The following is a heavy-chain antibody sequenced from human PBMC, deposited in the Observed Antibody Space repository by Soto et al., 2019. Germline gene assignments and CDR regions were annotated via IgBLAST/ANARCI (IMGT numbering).Heavy chain of an antibody. V-gene: IGHV4-39*01. CDR2: IYYSGST. Sequence: QLQLQESGPGLVKPSEPLSLTCTVSGGSISSSSYYWGWIRQPPGKGLEWIGSIYYSGSTYYNPPLKSRVAISVDTSKNQCPLKLSSVTAADTAVYYCARQRRIAARLPDYWGQGTLVTVSS. J-gene: IGHJ4*02. CDR1: GGSISSSSYY. D-gene: IGHD6-6*01. CDR3: ARQRRIAARLPDY.